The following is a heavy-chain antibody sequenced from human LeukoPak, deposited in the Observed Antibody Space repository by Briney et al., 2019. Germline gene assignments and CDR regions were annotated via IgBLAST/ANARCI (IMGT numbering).Heavy chain of an antibody. CDR2: ITSSSRYI. CDR3: ARDRGSYTLDS. V-gene: IGHV3-21*01. Sequence: GASLRLSCAASGFTFTNYNMNWVRQAPGKGLEWVSSITSSSRYIYYGDPVKGRFTISRDNAKNSLFLQMNSLRAEDTAVYYCARDRGSYTLDSWGQGTLVTVSS. J-gene: IGHJ4*02. CDR1: GFTFTNYN. D-gene: IGHD1-26*01.